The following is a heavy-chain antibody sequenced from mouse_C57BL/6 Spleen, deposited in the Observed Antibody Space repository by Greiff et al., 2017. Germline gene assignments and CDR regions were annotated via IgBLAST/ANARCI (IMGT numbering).Heavy chain of an antibody. CDR3: ARQYYGSEYFDV. J-gene: IGHJ1*03. D-gene: IGHD1-1*01. CDR2: ISSGSSTI. CDR1: GFTFSDYG. Sequence: EVKVEESGGGLVKPGGSLKLSCAASGFTFSDYGMHWVRQAPEKGLEWVAYISSGSSTIYYADTVKGRFTISRDNAKNTLFLQMTSLRSEDTAVYYCARQYYGSEYFDVWGTGTTVTVSS. V-gene: IGHV5-17*01.